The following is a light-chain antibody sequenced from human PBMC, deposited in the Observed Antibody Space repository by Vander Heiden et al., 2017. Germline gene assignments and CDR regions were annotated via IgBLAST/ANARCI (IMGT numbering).Light chain of an antibody. Sequence: IQLTQSPSYLSASVGAIVTITCRASLGISSSLAWYQQKPGKAPKLRIYAASTLQSGVPARFSGSGSGTDFTLTISSLQPEDFAAYYCQHHNSYPPTFGGGTKVEIK. J-gene: IGKJ4*01. CDR1: LGISSS. CDR3: QHHNSYPPT. V-gene: IGKV1-9*01. CDR2: AAS.